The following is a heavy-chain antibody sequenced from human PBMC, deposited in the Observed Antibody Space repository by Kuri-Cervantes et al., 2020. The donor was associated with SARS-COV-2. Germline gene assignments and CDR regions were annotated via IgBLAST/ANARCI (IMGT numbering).Heavy chain of an antibody. D-gene: IGHD5-18*01. V-gene: IGHV3-53*01. J-gene: IGHJ3*02. Sequence: GGSLRLSCAASGFTFDDYGMSWVRQAPGKGLEWVSVIYSGGSTYYADSVKGRFTISRDNSKNTLYLQMNGLRAEDTAVYYCARVGDPLDTAMAPGIHDAFDIWGQGTMVTVSS. CDR3: ARVGDPLDTAMAPGIHDAFDI. CDR1: GFTFDDYG. CDR2: IYSGGST.